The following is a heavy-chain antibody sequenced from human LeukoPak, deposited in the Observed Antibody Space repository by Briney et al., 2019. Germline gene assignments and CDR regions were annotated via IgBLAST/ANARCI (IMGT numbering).Heavy chain of an antibody. D-gene: IGHD3-16*01. V-gene: IGHV4-34*01. J-gene: IGHJ4*02. CDR1: GGSFSGYY. Sequence: SETLSLTCAVYGGSFSGYYWSWIRQPPGKGLEWIGEINHSGSTNYNPSLKSRVTISVDTSKNQFSLKLSSVTAADTAVYYCARLGGYGRALRYWGQGTLVTVSS. CDR2: INHSGST. CDR3: ARLGGYGRALRY.